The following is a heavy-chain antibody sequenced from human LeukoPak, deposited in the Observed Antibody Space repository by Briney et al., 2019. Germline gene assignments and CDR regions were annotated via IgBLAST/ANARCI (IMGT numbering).Heavy chain of an antibody. Sequence: SETLSLTCTVSGGSISSYYWSWIRQPAGKGLEWIGRIYTSGSTNYNPSLKSRVTMSVDTSKNQFSLKLSSVTAADTAVYYCARGVYYGSGSCSGYYYYGMDVWGQGTTVTVSS. J-gene: IGHJ6*02. CDR1: GGSISSYY. CDR2: IYTSGST. V-gene: IGHV4-4*07. CDR3: ARGVYYGSGSCSGYYYYGMDV. D-gene: IGHD3-10*01.